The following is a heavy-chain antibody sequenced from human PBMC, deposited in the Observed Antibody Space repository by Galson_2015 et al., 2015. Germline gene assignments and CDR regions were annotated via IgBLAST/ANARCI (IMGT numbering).Heavy chain of an antibody. D-gene: IGHD4-23*01. CDR1: GYTFTGYY. J-gene: IGHJ3*02. V-gene: IGHV1-2*06. CDR2: INPNSGGT. Sequence: SVKVSCKASGYTFTGYYMHWVRQAPGQGLEWMGRINPNSGGTNYAQKFQGRVTMTRDTSISTAYMELSRLRSDDTAVYYCASMTTVVSDAFDIWGQGTMVTVSS. CDR3: ASMTTVVSDAFDI.